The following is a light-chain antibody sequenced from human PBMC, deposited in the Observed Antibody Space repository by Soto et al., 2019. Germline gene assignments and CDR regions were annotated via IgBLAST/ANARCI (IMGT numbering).Light chain of an antibody. CDR2: EDN. J-gene: IGLJ2*01. CDR1: SSILGSFNR. Sequence: QSALTQPASVSGSPGQSISISCTGTSSILGSFNRVSWYQQHPGEAPKLIIYEDNKRPSGISDRFSGSNSGNRASLTISGLQADDEAGYHCCSYAGSNTVIFGGGTKLTVL. CDR3: CSYAGSNTVI. V-gene: IGLV2-23*01.